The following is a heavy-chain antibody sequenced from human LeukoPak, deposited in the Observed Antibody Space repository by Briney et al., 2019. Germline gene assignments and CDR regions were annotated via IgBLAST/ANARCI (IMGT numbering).Heavy chain of an antibody. Sequence: SETLSLTCTVSGGSISSSSYYWGWIRQPPGKGLEWIGSIYYSGSTYYNPSLKSRVTISVDTSKNQFSLKLSSVTAADTAVYYCARGPVVPPAFDIWGQGTMVTVSS. CDR3: ARGPVVPPAFDI. D-gene: IGHD4-23*01. CDR2: IYYSGST. V-gene: IGHV4-39*07. CDR1: GGSISSSSYY. J-gene: IGHJ3*02.